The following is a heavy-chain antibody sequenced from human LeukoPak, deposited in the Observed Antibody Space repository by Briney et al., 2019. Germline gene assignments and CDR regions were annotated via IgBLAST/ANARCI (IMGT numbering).Heavy chain of an antibody. CDR3: ARDLRFLEWYELIY. CDR2: IYYSGST. CDR1: GGSISSYY. D-gene: IGHD3-3*01. Sequence: SETLSLTCTVSGGSISSYYWSWIRQPPGKGLEWIGYIYYSGSTNYNPSLKSRVTISVDTSKNQFSLKLSSVTAADTAVYYCARDLRFLEWYELIYWGQGTLVTVSS. V-gene: IGHV4-59*12. J-gene: IGHJ4*02.